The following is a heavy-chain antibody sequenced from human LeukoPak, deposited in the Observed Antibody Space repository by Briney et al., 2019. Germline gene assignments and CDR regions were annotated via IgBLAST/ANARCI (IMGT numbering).Heavy chain of an antibody. Sequence: SETLSLTCPVYGGSFSGYYWSWIRQPPGKGLEWIGEINHSGSTNYNPSLKSRVTISVDTSKNQFSLKLSSVTAADTAVYYCAGASFYYDSSGHKAYYFDYWGQGTLVTVSS. CDR3: AGASFYYDSSGHKAYYFDY. D-gene: IGHD3-22*01. V-gene: IGHV4-34*01. CDR2: INHSGST. CDR1: GGSFSGYY. J-gene: IGHJ4*02.